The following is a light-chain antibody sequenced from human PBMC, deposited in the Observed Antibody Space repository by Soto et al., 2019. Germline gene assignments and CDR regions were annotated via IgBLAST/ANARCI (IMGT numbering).Light chain of an antibody. CDR3: TVWDDSLRGRL. CDR2: RNN. CDR1: SSNIESIY. J-gene: IGLJ2*01. Sequence: QSVLTQPPSASGTPGQRVTISCSGSSSNIESIYVYWYQQLPGTAPRLLIYRNNQRPSGVPDRFSGSKSGTSASLAISALRSEDEADYYCTVWDDSLRGRLFGGGTKLTVL. V-gene: IGLV1-47*01.